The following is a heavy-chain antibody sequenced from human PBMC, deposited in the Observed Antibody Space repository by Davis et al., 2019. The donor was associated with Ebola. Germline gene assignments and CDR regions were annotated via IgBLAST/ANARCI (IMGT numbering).Heavy chain of an antibody. J-gene: IGHJ6*04. CDR2: INPNSGGT. CDR3: ASQARGWLRYGMDV. V-gene: IGHV1-2*06. D-gene: IGHD3-22*01. Sequence: AASVKVSCKASGYTITGYYMHWVRQAPGQGLEWMGRINPNSGGTNYAQKFQGRVTMTRDTSISTVYMELNRLRSDDTAVYYCASQARGWLRYGMDVWGKGTTVTVSS. CDR1: GYTITGYY.